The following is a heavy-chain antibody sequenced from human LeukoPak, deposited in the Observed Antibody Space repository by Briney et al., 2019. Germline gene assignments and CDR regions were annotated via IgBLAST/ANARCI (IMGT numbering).Heavy chain of an antibody. CDR2: IKQDGSEK. Sequence: PGGSLRLSCAASGFTFSSYWMSWVRQAPGKGLEWVANIKQDGSEKYYVDSVKGRFTISRDNAKNSLYLQMNSLRAEDTAVYYCAREGYSSSSYYFDYWGQRTLVTVSS. J-gene: IGHJ4*02. V-gene: IGHV3-7*01. CDR3: AREGYSSSSYYFDY. CDR1: GFTFSSYW. D-gene: IGHD6-13*01.